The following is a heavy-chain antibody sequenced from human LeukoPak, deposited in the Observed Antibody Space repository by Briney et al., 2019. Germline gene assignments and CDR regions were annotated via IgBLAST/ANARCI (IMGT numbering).Heavy chain of an antibody. Sequence: SETLSLTCTVSGGSISSYYWSWIRQPPGKGLEWIGYIYYSGSTNYNPSLKSRVTISVDTSKNQFSLKLSSVTAADTAVYYCARLGTESRVGYFGYWGQGTLVTVSS. D-gene: IGHD1-26*01. CDR1: GGSISSYY. CDR3: ARLGTESRVGYFGY. V-gene: IGHV4-59*08. CDR2: IYYSGST. J-gene: IGHJ4*02.